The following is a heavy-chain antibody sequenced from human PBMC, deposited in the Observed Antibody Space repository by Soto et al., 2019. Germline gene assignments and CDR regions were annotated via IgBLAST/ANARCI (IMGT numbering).Heavy chain of an antibody. CDR2: IRSKANSYAT. Sequence: PGGSLRLSCAASGFPFSGSAMHWVRQASGKGLEWVGRIRSKANSYATAYAASVKGRFTISRDDSKNTAYLQMNSLKTEDTAVYYCTRHVVPYYDFWSGNYGMDVWGQGTTITVSS. V-gene: IGHV3-73*01. CDR1: GFPFSGSA. CDR3: TRHVVPYYDFWSGNYGMDV. D-gene: IGHD3-3*01. J-gene: IGHJ6*02.